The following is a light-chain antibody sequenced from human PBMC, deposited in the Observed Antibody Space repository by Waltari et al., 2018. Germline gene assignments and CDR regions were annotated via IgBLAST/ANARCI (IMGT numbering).Light chain of an antibody. V-gene: IGKV4-1*01. CDR1: QSVFHNSNKKNY. CDR3: QQYCSGPYT. J-gene: IGKJ2*01. CDR2: LSS. Sequence: DLVMTQSPDSLAVSLGERATINCKSSQSVFHNSNKKNYLAWFQQKAGQPPKLLVYLSSTRKGGVPERFSGSGTETDFTLTISGLQAEDVAVYYCQQYCSGPYTFGQGTRLEIK.